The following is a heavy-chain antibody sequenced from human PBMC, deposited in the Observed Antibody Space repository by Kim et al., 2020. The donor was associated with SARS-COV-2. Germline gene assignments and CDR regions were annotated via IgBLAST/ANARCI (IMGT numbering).Heavy chain of an antibody. Sequence: CADCGKGLFTISRDNSKRTLYLQMNSLRAEDTGVDYCAGGPKSNGHLLEYWGQGTLVTVSS. V-gene: IGHV3-74*01. CDR3: AGGPKSNGHLLEY. D-gene: IGHD3-3*02. J-gene: IGHJ4*02.